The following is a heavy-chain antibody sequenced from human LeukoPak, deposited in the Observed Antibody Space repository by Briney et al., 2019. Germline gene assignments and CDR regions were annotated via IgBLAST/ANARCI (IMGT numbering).Heavy chain of an antibody. V-gene: IGHV1-69*13. CDR2: IIPIFGTA. Sequence: SVKVSCKAFGGTFSGYAISWVRQAPGQGLEWMGRIIPIFGTANYAQKFQGRATITADDSPSTAYMELSSLRSEDTAVYYCARVGYCGGDCSIYDYWGQGTLVTVSS. CDR1: GGTFSGYA. CDR3: ARVGYCGGDCSIYDY. D-gene: IGHD2-21*02. J-gene: IGHJ4*02.